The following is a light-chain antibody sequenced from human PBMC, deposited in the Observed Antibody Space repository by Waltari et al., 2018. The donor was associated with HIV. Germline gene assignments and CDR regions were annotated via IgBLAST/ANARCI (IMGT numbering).Light chain of an antibody. Sequence: DIVMTQSPDSLAVSLGERATINCKSSQKILLTSGNTNCVAWYQQRPGQPPNLLIYWASTRESGVPESFSGSVSGTEFPLTISSLQAEDVAVNYCQQYYTVPYTFGQGTKLEIK. CDR2: WAS. CDR3: QQYYTVPYT. V-gene: IGKV4-1*01. CDR1: QKILLTSGNTNC. J-gene: IGKJ2*01.